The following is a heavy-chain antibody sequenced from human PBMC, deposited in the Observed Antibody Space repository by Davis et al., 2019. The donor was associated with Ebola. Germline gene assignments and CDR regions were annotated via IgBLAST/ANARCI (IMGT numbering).Heavy chain of an antibody. CDR1: GFTFSSYG. D-gene: IGHD1-26*01. V-gene: IGHV3-30*03. CDR3: ARPRYSGGYTEPFHI. Sequence: GESLKISCAASGFTFSSYGMHWVRQAPGKGLEWVAVISYDGSNKYYADSVKGRFTISRDNSKNTLYLQMNSLRAEDTAVYYCARPRYSGGYTEPFHIWGRGTMVAVSS. CDR2: ISYDGSNK. J-gene: IGHJ3*02.